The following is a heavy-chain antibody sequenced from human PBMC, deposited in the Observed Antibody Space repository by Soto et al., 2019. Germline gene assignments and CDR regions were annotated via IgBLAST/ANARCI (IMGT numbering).Heavy chain of an antibody. J-gene: IGHJ4*02. CDR2: LNASGTKT. Sequence: GGSLRLSCAASGFTYSNYCMNWVRQAPGKGLEWVSALNASGTKTYYADSVKGRFTISRDNSKNTLYLQMNSLRAEDTALYYCAKETRSRGPFDYWGRGTLVTVSS. D-gene: IGHD5-12*01. CDR1: GFTYSNYC. CDR3: AKETRSRGPFDY. V-gene: IGHV3-23*01.